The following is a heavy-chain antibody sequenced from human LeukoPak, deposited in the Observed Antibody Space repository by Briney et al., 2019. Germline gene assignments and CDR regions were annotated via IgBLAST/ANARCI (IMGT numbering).Heavy chain of an antibody. CDR3: ARVLRGYSYGIVDY. Sequence: GGSLRLSCAASGFTFSSYWMSWVRQAPGKGLEWVSSISSSSSYIYYADSVKGRFTISRDNAKNSLYLQMNSLRAEDTAVYYCARVLRGYSYGIVDYWGQGTLVTVSS. J-gene: IGHJ4*02. CDR2: ISSSSSYI. V-gene: IGHV3-21*01. CDR1: GFTFSSYW. D-gene: IGHD5-18*01.